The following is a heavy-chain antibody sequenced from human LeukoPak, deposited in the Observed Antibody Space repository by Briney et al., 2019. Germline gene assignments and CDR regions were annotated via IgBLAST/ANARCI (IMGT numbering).Heavy chain of an antibody. V-gene: IGHV3-23*01. Sequence: PGGSLRLSCAASGFTFSDYAMSWLRQALGKGLKWVSVISGSGGSTYNADSVKGRFTISRDNSKNILYLQMNSLRAEDTAVYYCAKSVESAVTTNPYFDFWGQGALVTVSS. CDR1: GFTFSDYA. D-gene: IGHD4-17*01. CDR2: ISGSGGST. J-gene: IGHJ4*02. CDR3: AKSVESAVTTNPYFDF.